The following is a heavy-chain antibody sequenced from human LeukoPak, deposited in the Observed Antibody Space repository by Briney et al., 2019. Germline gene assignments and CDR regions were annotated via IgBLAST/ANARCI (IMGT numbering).Heavy chain of an antibody. D-gene: IGHD2-2*01. V-gene: IGHV3-7*04. Sequence: GGSLRLSCAASGFIFSSYWMSWVRQAPGKGLEWVAKVNPDGNEKYYVDSVRGRFTISKDNPKSSVYLQMDSLKAEDTAVYYCARGQYQLLWGKGALIIVSS. CDR3: ARGQYQLL. CDR1: GFIFSSYW. CDR2: VNPDGNEK. J-gene: IGHJ4*02.